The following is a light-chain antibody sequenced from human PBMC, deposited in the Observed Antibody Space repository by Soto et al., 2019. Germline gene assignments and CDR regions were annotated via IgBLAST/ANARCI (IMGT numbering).Light chain of an antibody. CDR3: QQINRFPVT. CDR2: DAS. V-gene: IGKV1-5*01. J-gene: IGKJ4*01. Sequence: DIQMTQSPSTLSASVGDRVTITCRASQSISSWLAWYQQKPGKAPKLLIYDASTLQSGVPSRFSGSGSGTEFTLTISSLQPEDFASYYCQQINRFPVTFGGGTKVDIK. CDR1: QSISSW.